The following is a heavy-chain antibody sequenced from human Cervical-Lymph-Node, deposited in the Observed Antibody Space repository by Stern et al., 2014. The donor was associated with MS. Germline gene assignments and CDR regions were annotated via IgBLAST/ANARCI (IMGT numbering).Heavy chain of an antibody. CDR3: VRMAGTVYFYGLDV. CDR1: GFTFSDYY. J-gene: IGHJ6*02. CDR2: ITSATSST. Sequence: VQLVESVGGLVKPGGSLRLSCAASGFTFSDYYMTWIRQAPGQGLEWVSYITSATSSTNYADSVKGRFTISRDNAKNSLFLQMNSLRAEDTAVYYCVRMAGTVYFYGLDVWGHGTTVTVSS. D-gene: IGHD6-19*01. V-gene: IGHV3-11*06.